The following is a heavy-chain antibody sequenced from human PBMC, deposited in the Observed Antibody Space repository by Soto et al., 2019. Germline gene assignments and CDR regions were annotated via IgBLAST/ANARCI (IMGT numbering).Heavy chain of an antibody. CDR3: ASGIQLWLRRLNNGYSG. D-gene: IGHD5-18*01. J-gene: IGHJ4*02. CDR1: GGTFSTYA. CDR2: IIPMFGTA. V-gene: IGHV1-69*12. Sequence: QVQLVQSGAEVNKPESSVKVSCKAPGGTFSTYAISWVRQAPGQGLEWMGGIIPMFGTANYAQRFQDRVTITADESTNTVYMELSSLRAEDTAVYFCASGIQLWLRRLNNGYSGWGQGTLVTVSS.